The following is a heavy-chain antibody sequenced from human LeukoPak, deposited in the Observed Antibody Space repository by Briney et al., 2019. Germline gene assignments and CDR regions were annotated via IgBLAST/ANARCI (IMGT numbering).Heavy chain of an antibody. J-gene: IGHJ5*02. CDR3: ARGDLDYYDSSGYPNWFDP. CDR1: GFTFSSYA. Sequence: GGSLRLSCAASGFTFSSYAMSWVRQAPGKGLEWVSYISSSGSTIYYADSVKGRFTISRDNAKNSLYLQMNSLRAEDTAVYYCARGDLDYYDSSGYPNWFDPWGQGTLVTVSS. CDR2: ISSSGSTI. D-gene: IGHD3-22*01. V-gene: IGHV3-48*03.